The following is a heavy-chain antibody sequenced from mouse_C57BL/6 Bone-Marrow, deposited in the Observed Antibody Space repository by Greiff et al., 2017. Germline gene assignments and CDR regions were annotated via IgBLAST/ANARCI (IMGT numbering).Heavy chain of an antibody. D-gene: IGHD1-1*01. CDR1: GYTFTDYY. V-gene: IGHV1-26*01. Sequence: EVQLQQSGPELVKPGASVKISCKASGYTFTDYYLNWVKQSHGKSLEWIGDINPKNGGTSYNQKFKGKATLTVDKSSSTAYMELRSLTSEDSAVYYCARYYYGSWDYAMDYWGQGTSVTVSS. CDR2: INPKNGGT. CDR3: ARYYYGSWDYAMDY. J-gene: IGHJ4*01.